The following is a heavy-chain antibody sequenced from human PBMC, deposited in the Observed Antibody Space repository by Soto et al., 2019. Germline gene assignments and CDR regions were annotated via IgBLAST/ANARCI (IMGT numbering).Heavy chain of an antibody. V-gene: IGHV1-18*01. D-gene: IGHD3-22*01. CDR2: ISAYNGNT. CDR3: ARDGYYYDSSGYQPNDY. Sequence: ASVKVSCKASGYTFTSYGISWVRQAPGQGLEWMGWISAYNGNTNYAQKLQGRVTMTTDTSTSTAYMELRSLRSDDTAVYYCARDGYYYDSSGYQPNDYWGQGTLVTVSS. CDR1: GYTFTSYG. J-gene: IGHJ4*02.